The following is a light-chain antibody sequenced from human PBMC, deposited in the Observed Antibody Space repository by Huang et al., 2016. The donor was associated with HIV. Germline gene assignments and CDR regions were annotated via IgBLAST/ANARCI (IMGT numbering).Light chain of an antibody. J-gene: IGKJ2*01. Sequence: EIVMTQSPATLSLSPGERATLSCRASQSVNSKLAWYQQKPGQAPRLLIYGASTRATGGPGRFRGSGSGTEFTLTISSLQSEDFAVYYCQQYSKWPPNTFGQGTKLESK. CDR2: GAS. CDR1: QSVNSK. V-gene: IGKV3-15*01. CDR3: QQYSKWPPNT.